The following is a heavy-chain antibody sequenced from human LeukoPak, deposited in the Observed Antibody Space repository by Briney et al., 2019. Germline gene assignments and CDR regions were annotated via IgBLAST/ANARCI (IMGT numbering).Heavy chain of an antibody. CDR2: ISYDGTNK. J-gene: IGHJ4*02. D-gene: IGHD4-17*01. Sequence: GGSLRLSCAASGFTFNAYWMSWVRQAPGKGLEWLAVISYDGTNKYYADSVKGRFTISRDNSKNTLFLQMNSLRAEDTAVYYCATLAVTTSYYFDHWGLGTLVSVSS. CDR1: GFTFNAYW. V-gene: IGHV3-30*03. CDR3: ATLAVTTSYYFDH.